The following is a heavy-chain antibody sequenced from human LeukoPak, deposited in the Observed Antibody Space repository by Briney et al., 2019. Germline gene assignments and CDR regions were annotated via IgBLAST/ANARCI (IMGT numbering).Heavy chain of an antibody. CDR1: GYSISSDYF. CDR3: ARGILL. CDR2: IYHSGSI. V-gene: IGHV4-38-2*01. Sequence: SDTLSLTCAVSGYSISSDYFWGWIRQPPGKGLEYIGAIYHSGSIYYNPSLKSRVIISVDTSNNQFSLKLNSVTAAGTAVYYCARGILLWGQGTLVTVSS. J-gene: IGHJ4*02. D-gene: IGHD2-15*01.